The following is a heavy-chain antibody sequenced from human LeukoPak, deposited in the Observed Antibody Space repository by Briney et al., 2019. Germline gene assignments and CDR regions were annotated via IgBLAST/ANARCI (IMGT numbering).Heavy chain of an antibody. CDR1: GFTLTDYG. CDR3: ARDRINMMVLVHDSGLDL. D-gene: IGHD3-22*01. J-gene: IGHJ5*02. Sequence: PGRSLRVSCAASGFTLTDYGIHWVRQAPGKGLEWVAVLSYDGSDRYYADSVNGRFTISRDISSDTVSLQMNSLRVEDTAVYFCARDRINMMVLVHDSGLDLWGQGTLVTVSS. CDR2: LSYDGSDR. V-gene: IGHV3-30*01.